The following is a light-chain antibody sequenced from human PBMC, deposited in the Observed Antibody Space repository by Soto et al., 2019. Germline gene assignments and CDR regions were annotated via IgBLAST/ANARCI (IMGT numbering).Light chain of an antibody. Sequence: AIQMTQSPSSFSASTGDRVTITCRASQHISSYLAWYQQKPGKAPKLLIYAASTLQSGVPSRFSGSGSGTDFTLTISCLQSEDFATYYCQQYYTFTLTFGGGTKVEIK. J-gene: IGKJ4*01. V-gene: IGKV1-8*01. CDR2: AAS. CDR1: QHISSY. CDR3: QQYYTFTLT.